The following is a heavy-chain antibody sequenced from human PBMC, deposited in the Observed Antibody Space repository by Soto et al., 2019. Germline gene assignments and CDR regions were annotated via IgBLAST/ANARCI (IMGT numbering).Heavy chain of an antibody. CDR1: GASVNSENYY. V-gene: IGHV4-61*01. CDR2: VYYSGST. Sequence: NPSETLSLTCTVSGASVNSENYYWSWIRQPPGKGLEWIGYVYYSGSTNYNPSLKSRATISLDTYKNQFSLKMTSMTSADTAFYYCARLFYPGYYFDYWGQGTMVTVSS. CDR3: ARLFYPGYYFDY. J-gene: IGHJ4*02. D-gene: IGHD3-3*01.